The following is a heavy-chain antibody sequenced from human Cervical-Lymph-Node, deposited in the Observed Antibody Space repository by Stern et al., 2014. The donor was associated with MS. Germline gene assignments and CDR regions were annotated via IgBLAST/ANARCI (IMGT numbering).Heavy chain of an antibody. J-gene: IGHJ4*02. D-gene: IGHD3-22*01. CDR2: ISGNSGSK. V-gene: IGHV3-9*01. CDR3: ASDLDSSGYYDAIDY. Sequence: VQLVESGGELVKPGRSLRLSCAASGFTFDDYSMHWVRQAPGKGLEWVSGISGNSGSKDDADSVEGRFIISRDNAKNSLYLQMNRLRAEDTALYYSASDLDSSGYYDAIDYWGQGTLVTVSS. CDR1: GFTFDDYS.